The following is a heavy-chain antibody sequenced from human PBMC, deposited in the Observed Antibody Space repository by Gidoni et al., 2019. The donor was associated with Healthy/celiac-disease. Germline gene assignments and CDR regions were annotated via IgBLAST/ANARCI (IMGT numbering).Heavy chain of an antibody. J-gene: IGHJ4*02. D-gene: IGHD3-3*01. CDR1: GFTFSSYG. Sequence: QVQLVESGGGVVQPGRSLRLSCAASGFTFSSYGIHWVCQAPGKGLEWVAVIWDDGSNKYYADSVKGRFTISRDNSKNTLYLQMNSLRAEDTAVYYCARSLEWLANFDYWGQGTLVTVSS. CDR2: IWDDGSNK. V-gene: IGHV3-33*01. CDR3: ARSLEWLANFDY.